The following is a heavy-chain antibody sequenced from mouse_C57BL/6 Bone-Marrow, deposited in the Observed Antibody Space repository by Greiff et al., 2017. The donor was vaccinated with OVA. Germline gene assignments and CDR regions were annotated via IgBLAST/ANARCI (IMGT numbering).Heavy chain of an antibody. J-gene: IGHJ2*01. Sequence: FQLQQSGAELARLGASVKLSFKASGYTFTSFGLSWLKQSTGQGREWIGEIYPRRGNTYYNEKFKGKTTLTTDKSSSTAYMEIRSLATEDSAVYFCARSGYWGQGTTLTVSS. CDR1: GYTFTSFG. CDR2: IYPRRGNT. V-gene: IGHV1-81*01. CDR3: ARSGY.